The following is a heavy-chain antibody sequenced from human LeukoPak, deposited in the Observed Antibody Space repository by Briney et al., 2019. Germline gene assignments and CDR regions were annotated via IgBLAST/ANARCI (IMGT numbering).Heavy chain of an antibody. CDR2: ISGDSYDT. Sequence: ASVKVSCKASGYTFRNYGVNWVRQAPGQGLEWMGWISGDSYDTKYEQKLQGRVTMTTDTSTSTAYMELRSLRSDDTAVYYCARNRTGTFDFWGQGTLVTVSS. J-gene: IGHJ4*02. CDR1: GYTFRNYG. V-gene: IGHV1-18*01. D-gene: IGHD3-10*01. CDR3: ARNRTGTFDF.